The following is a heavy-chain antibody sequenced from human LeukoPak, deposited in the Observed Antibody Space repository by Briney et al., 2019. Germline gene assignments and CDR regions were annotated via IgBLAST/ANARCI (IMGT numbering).Heavy chain of an antibody. CDR2: IYYSGST. V-gene: IGHV4-59*08. CDR3: ARRITVANWFDP. J-gene: IGHJ5*02. D-gene: IGHD4-23*01. Sequence: SETLSLTCTVSGGSISSYYWSWIRQPPGEGLEWIGYIYYSGSTDYNPSLKSRVTISVDTSKNQFSLKLSSVTAADAAVYYCARRITVANWFDPWGQGTLVTVSS. CDR1: GGSISSYY.